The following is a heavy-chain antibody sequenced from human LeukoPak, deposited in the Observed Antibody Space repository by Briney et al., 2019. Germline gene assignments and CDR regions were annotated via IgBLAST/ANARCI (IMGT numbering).Heavy chain of an antibody. CDR2: IYGGGTT. D-gene: IGHD5-24*01. J-gene: IGHJ4*02. Sequence: GGSLRLSCAASGFTVSRNYMTWVRQPPGKGLEWVSVIYGGGTTYYADSVKGRFTISRDNSKNTLYLQMNSLRAEDTAVYYCGRDEGPAGMAYWGQGTLVTVSS. V-gene: IGHV3-53*01. CDR1: GFTVSRNY. CDR3: GRDEGPAGMAY.